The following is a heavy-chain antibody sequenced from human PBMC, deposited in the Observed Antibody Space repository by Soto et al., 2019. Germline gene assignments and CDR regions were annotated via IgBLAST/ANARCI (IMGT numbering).Heavy chain of an antibody. V-gene: IGHV3-23*01. CDR1: GFTFSSYA. CDR2: ISGSGGST. J-gene: IGHJ6*03. CDR3: AKDRGQYGDYFSYYYMDV. D-gene: IGHD4-17*01. Sequence: GESLKISCAASGFTFSSYAMSWVRQAPGKGLEWVSAISGSGGSTYYADSVKGRFTISRDNSKNTLYLQMNSLRAEDTAVYYCAKDRGQYGDYFSYYYMDVWGKGTTVTVSS.